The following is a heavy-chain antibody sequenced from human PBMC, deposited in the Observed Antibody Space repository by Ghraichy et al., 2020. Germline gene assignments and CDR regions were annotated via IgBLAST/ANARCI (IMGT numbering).Heavy chain of an antibody. D-gene: IGHD3-16*02. CDR3: ASGDAHYVWGSYRDGFDY. CDR2: IIPIFGTT. V-gene: IGHV1-69*13. Sequence: SVKVSCKASGGTFSNYAISWVRQAPGQGLEWMGGIIPIFGTTNYAQKFQGKVTITADESTSTAYMEVSSLTSEDTAVYYCASGDAHYVWGSYRDGFDYWGQGTLVTVSS. J-gene: IGHJ4*02. CDR1: GGTFSNYA.